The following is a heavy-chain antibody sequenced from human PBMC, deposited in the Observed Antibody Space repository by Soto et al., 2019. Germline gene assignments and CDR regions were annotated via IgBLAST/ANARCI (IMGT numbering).Heavy chain of an antibody. V-gene: IGHV4-34*01. CDR1: GGSFSSCY. CDR3: EKDVGFKPAAMVARYSSRWYFPF. D-gene: IGHD2-2*01. J-gene: IGHJ4*02. Sequence: PAETLSLTFAVYGGSFSSCYWSWIRQPPGKGLEWIGEMNHSGSTNYNASLNSRVTISVDTAKKQFSLTLSSVTAADKAVYYCEKDVGFKPAAMVARYSSRWYFPFRGQGTIVTVSS. CDR2: MNHSGST.